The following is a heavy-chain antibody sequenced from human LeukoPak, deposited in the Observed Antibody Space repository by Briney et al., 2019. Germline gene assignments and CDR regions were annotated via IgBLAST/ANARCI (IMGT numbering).Heavy chain of an antibody. Sequence: SETLSLTCTVSGGSISSHYWSWIRQPPGKGLEWMGYIYYSGSTNYNPSLKSRVTISVDTSKNQFSLKLSSVTAADTAVYYCARAVVPAASYYYYYMDVWGKGTTVTVSS. V-gene: IGHV4-59*11. CDR1: GGSISSHY. J-gene: IGHJ6*03. CDR2: IYYSGST. CDR3: ARAVVPAASYYYYYMDV. D-gene: IGHD2-2*01.